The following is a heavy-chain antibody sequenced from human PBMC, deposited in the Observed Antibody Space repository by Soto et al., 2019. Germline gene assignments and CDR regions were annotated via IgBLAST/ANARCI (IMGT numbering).Heavy chain of an antibody. CDR3: ARKQAGYFYGVDS. D-gene: IGHD3-10*01. V-gene: IGHV4-31*03. CDR1: GGSITSGGYY. J-gene: IGHJ4*02. CDR2: IYDSGST. Sequence: QVQLQESGPGLVKPSQTLSLTCTVSGGSITSGGYYWSWIRQHQGQGLEWLGYIYDSGSTFYNPSLNSRITLSVDTSKNQSSLQLSSVTVADTAVYLCARKQAGYFYGVDSWGQGTLGSVSS.